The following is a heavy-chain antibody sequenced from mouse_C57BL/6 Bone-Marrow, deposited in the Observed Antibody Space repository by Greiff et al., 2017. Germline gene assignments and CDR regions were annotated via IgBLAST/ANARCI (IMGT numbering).Heavy chain of an antibody. Sequence: QVQLQQSGAELVKPGASVKLSCKASGYTFTEYTIHWVKQRSGQGLEWIGWFYPGSGSTKYNEKFKDKATLTADKSSSTVYMELSRLTSEDSAVYFCAGNEEEYYGSRPWFAYWGQGTLVTVSA. D-gene: IGHD1-1*01. V-gene: IGHV1-62-2*01. J-gene: IGHJ3*01. CDR1: GYTFTEYT. CDR3: AGNEEEYYGSRPWFAY. CDR2: FYPGSGST.